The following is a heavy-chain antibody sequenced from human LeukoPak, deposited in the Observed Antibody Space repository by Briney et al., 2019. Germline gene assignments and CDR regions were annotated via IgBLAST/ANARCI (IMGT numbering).Heavy chain of an antibody. V-gene: IGHV1-2*02. CDR1: GFVFTGYY. CDR2: INPNSGAT. D-gene: IGHD3-3*01. Sequence: VASVKVSCKASGFVFTGYYIHWVRQAPGQGLEWMGWINPNSGATNYAQQFQGRVTMTRGTSMDIVHMELSRPTSDDTAVFYCARVSGTIQWFDPWGQGTLVTVSS. J-gene: IGHJ5*02. CDR3: ARVSGTIQWFDP.